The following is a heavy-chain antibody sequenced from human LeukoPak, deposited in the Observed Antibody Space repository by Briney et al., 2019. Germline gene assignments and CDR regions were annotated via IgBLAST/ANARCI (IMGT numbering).Heavy chain of an antibody. CDR1: GFTFSSYA. Sequence: GGSLRLSCAASGFTFSSYALSRVRQAPGKGLEWVSGISGSGYSRNYADSVKGRFTISRDNSKNTLYLQMNSLRVEDTAVYYCAKEAGYSGYDYPDYWGQGTLVTVSS. V-gene: IGHV3-23*01. J-gene: IGHJ4*02. CDR3: AKEAGYSGYDYPDY. CDR2: ISGSGYSR. D-gene: IGHD5-12*01.